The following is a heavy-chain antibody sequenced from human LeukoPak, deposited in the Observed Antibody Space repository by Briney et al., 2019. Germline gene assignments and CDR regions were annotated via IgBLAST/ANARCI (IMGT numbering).Heavy chain of an antibody. CDR1: GYTFTGYY. CDR3: ARVSGWFGELATASDY. Sequence: GASVKVSCKASGYTFTGYYMHWVRQAPGQGLEWMGWINPNSGGTNYAQKFQGRVTMTRDTSISTAYMELSRLRSDDTAVYYCARVSGWFGELATASDYWGQGTLVTVSS. CDR2: INPNSGGT. J-gene: IGHJ4*02. D-gene: IGHD3-10*01. V-gene: IGHV1-2*02.